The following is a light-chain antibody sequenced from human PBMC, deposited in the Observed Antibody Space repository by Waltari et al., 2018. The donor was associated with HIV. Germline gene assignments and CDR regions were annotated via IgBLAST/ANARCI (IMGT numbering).Light chain of an antibody. Sequence: QSVLTQPPSASGTPGQRVTISCSGGSSNIEFNYVYWYQQVPGTAPKLLIYKNDTWPSGVPNRCSASKSGTSASLVISGLRSEDEADYYCAAWDDRLSGRVFGTGTRVTVL. CDR3: AAWDDRLSGRV. CDR1: SSNIEFNY. J-gene: IGLJ1*01. V-gene: IGLV1-47*01. CDR2: KND.